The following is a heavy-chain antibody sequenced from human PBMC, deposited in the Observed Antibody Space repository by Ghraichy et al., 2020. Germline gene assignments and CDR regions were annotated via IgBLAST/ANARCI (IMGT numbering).Heavy chain of an antibody. CDR3: VRSYKDGLRHFDY. CDR2: LNIDGTTV. V-gene: IGHV3-74*01. D-gene: IGHD1-14*01. CDR1: GFSFTDYW. Sequence: GGSLRLSCAASGFSFTDYWMHWVLQTPGRGLEWVSHLNIDGTTVNYADSVKGRFTISRDNAKNTMYLQMISLTVEDTAVYYCVRSYKDGLRHFDYWGQGTLVTVSS. J-gene: IGHJ4*02.